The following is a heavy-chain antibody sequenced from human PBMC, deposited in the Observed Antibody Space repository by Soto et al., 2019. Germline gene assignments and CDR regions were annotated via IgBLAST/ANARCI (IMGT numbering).Heavy chain of an antibody. CDR1: GGSFSGYY. CDR3: ARVAYSSSYYYYMDV. D-gene: IGHD6-6*01. Sequence: SETLSLTCAVYGGSFSGYYWSWIRQPPGKGLEWIGEINHSGSTNYNPSLKSRVTISVDTSKNQFSLKLSSVTAADTAVYYCARVAYSSSYYYYMDVWGKGIMVTVSS. J-gene: IGHJ6*03. V-gene: IGHV4-34*01. CDR2: INHSGST.